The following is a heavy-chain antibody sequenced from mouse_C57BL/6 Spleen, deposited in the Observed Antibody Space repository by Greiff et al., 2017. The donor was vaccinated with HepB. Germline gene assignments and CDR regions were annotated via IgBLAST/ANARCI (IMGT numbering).Heavy chain of an antibody. CDR3: ARDRGDYDGWYFDV. CDR2: ISDGGSYT. J-gene: IGHJ1*03. CDR1: GFTFSSYA. Sequence: DVHLVESGGGLVKPGGSLKLSCAASGFTFSSYAMSWVRQTPEKRLEWVATISDGGSYTYYPDNVKGRFTISRDNAKNNLYLQMSHLKSEDTAMYYCARDRGDYDGWYFDVWGTGTTVTVSS. D-gene: IGHD2-4*01. V-gene: IGHV5-4*01.